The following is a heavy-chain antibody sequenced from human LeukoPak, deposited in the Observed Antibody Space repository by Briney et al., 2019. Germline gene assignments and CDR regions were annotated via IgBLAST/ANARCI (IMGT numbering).Heavy chain of an antibody. V-gene: IGHV4-34*01. CDR3: ARGRSYYDSSGRIDY. Sequence: PSETLSLTCAVYGGSFSGYYWSWIRQPPGKGLEWIGEINHSGSTNYNPSLKSRVTISVDTSKNQLSLKLSSVTAADTAVYYCARGRSYYDSSGRIDYWGREPWSPSPQ. CDR2: INHSGST. D-gene: IGHD3-22*01. J-gene: IGHJ4*02. CDR1: GGSFSGYY.